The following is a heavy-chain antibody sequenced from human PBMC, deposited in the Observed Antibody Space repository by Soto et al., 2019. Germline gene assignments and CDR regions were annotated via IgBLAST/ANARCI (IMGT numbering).Heavy chain of an antibody. CDR3: AKVELVVPAAPVDY. Sequence: PVGSLRLSCAASGFTFSSYAMSWVRQAPGKGLEWVSAISGSGGSTYYADSVKGRFTISRDNSKNTLYLQMNSLRAEDTAVYYCAKVELVVPAAPVDYWGQGTLVTVSS. CDR2: ISGSGGST. J-gene: IGHJ4*02. CDR1: GFTFSSYA. V-gene: IGHV3-23*01. D-gene: IGHD2-2*01.